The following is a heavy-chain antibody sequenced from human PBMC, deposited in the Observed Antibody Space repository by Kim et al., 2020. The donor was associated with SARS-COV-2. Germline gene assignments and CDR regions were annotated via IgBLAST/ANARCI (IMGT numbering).Heavy chain of an antibody. Sequence: GGSLRLSCAASGFTFSSYGMHWVRQAPGKGLEWVAVISYDGSNKYYADSVKGRFTISRDNSKNTLYLQMNSLRAEDTAVYYCAKVAAAAGTSRAFDIWGQGTMVTVSS. V-gene: IGHV3-30*18. CDR2: ISYDGSNK. D-gene: IGHD6-13*01. CDR3: AKVAAAAGTSRAFDI. CDR1: GFTFSSYG. J-gene: IGHJ3*02.